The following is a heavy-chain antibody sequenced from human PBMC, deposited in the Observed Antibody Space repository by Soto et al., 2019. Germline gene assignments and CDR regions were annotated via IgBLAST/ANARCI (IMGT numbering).Heavy chain of an antibody. V-gene: IGHV4-59*01. CDR3: ARDRKLELPGNYYYYGMDV. CDR1: GGSIRDYF. CDR2: ISSSGTV. D-gene: IGHD1-7*01. J-gene: IGHJ6*02. Sequence: SETLSLTCSVSGGSIRDYFWTWIRQSPGRGLEWIGYISSSGTVKYNSSLKSRVTISLDRSRNHFSLKLSSVTAADTAVYFCARDRKLELPGNYYYYGMDVWGQGTTVTVSS.